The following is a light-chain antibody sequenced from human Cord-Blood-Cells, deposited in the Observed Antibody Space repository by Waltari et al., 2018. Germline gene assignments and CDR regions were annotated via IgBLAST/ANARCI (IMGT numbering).Light chain of an antibody. CDR1: QSGSSN. J-gene: IGKJ4*01. V-gene: IGKV3-15*01. CDR2: CAS. CDR3: QQYNNWHPLT. Sequence: ILMTHSPATLSVYPGERATLSCRASQSGSSNLAWYQQKPGQTARLLIYCASSSATGIPARFSGSGCWTEYTITISSLQSEDFAVYYCQQYNNWHPLTFGGGTKVEIK.